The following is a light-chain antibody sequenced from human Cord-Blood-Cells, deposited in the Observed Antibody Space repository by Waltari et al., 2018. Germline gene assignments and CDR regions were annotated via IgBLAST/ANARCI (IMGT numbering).Light chain of an antibody. V-gene: IGKV3-15*01. J-gene: IGKJ1*01. CDR2: GAS. Sequence: EIVMTQSPATLSVSPGARATLSCRASQSVSSYLAWYHQKPGQAPRLPIDGASTRATGIPARFSGSGSGTDFTLTISSLQSEDFAVYYCQQYNNWPPWTFGQGTKVEIK. CDR1: QSVSSY. CDR3: QQYNNWPPWT.